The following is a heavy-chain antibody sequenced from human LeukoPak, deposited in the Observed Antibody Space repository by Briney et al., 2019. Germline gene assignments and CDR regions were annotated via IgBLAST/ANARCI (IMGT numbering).Heavy chain of an antibody. CDR2: IRQDGSEK. CDR3: ARDGTAAGLYFDL. Sequence: GGSLRLSCAASGFIFSDYWVNWVRQAPGKGLEWVASIRQDGSEKTYVDSVKGRFTISRDNTKSSLYLQMSSLTAEDTAVYYCARDGTAAGLYFDLRGQGTLVTVCS. D-gene: IGHD6-13*01. J-gene: IGHJ4*01. CDR1: GFIFSDYW. V-gene: IGHV3-7*01.